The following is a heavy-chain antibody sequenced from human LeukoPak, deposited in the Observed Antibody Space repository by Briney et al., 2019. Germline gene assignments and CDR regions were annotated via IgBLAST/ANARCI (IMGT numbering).Heavy chain of an antibody. Sequence: GGSLRLSCAASGFTFNSYGIHWVRQAPGKGLEWVAVISYDGSNKYYADSVKGRFTISRDNSKNTLYLQMNSLRAEDTAVYYCAKYGLAGSGRYHDASDIWGQGTMVTVSS. CDR2: ISYDGSNK. J-gene: IGHJ3*02. CDR1: GFTFNSYG. D-gene: IGHD3-10*01. V-gene: IGHV3-30*18. CDR3: AKYGLAGSGRYHDASDI.